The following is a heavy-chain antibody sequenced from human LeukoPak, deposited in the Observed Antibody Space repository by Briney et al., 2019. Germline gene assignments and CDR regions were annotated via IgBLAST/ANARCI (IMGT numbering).Heavy chain of an antibody. CDR1: GGSISSYY. CDR3: ARQRREMATIDDPFDY. D-gene: IGHD5-24*01. CDR2: IYTSGST. Sequence: SETLSLTCTVSGGSISSYYWSWIRQPPGKGLEWIGYIYTSGSTNYNPALKSRVTISVDTSKNQFSLKLSSVTAADTAVYYCARQRREMATIDDPFDYWGQGTLVTVSS. V-gene: IGHV4-4*09. J-gene: IGHJ4*02.